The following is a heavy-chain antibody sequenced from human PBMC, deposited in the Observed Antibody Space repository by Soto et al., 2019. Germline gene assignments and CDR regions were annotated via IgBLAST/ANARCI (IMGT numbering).Heavy chain of an antibody. CDR1: GGSFSGYY. CDR2: INHSGST. D-gene: IGHD6-13*01. Sequence: QVQLQQWGAGLLKPSETLSLTCAVYGGSFSGYYWSWIRQPPGKGLEWIGEINHSGSTNYNPSLKSRVTISVDTSKHQFSLKLSSVTAADTAVYYCARGLRIAAAGKGWFDPWGQGTLVTVSS. J-gene: IGHJ5*02. V-gene: IGHV4-34*01. CDR3: ARGLRIAAAGKGWFDP.